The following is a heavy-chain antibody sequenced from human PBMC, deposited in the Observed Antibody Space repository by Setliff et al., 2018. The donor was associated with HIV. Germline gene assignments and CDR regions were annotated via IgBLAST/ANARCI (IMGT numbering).Heavy chain of an antibody. CDR1: GGSITGYY. J-gene: IGHJ4*02. Sequence: PSETLSLTCTVSGGSITGYYWSWIRQPPGKGLEWIGWIYYSGNTRYNPSLKSRVTISLDTSKNRFSLQLTSVTAADTAVYYCARGSKGGFFDYWGQGTLVTVSS. D-gene: IGHD3-16*01. CDR3: ARGSKGGFFDY. V-gene: IGHV4-59*01. CDR2: IYYSGNT.